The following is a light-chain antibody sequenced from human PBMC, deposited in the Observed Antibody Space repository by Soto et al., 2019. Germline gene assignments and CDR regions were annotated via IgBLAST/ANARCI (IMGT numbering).Light chain of an antibody. CDR3: QVWDGCSDHPRV. Sequence: SYELTQPPSVSVAPGQTASIACGGTNIGSKSVHWYQQKQDQAAMLVVYDNRDRPSGIPERLSGSNSWNTANLTIRRVAAVDEDDYFCQVWDGCSDHPRVFGGGTKLTVL. V-gene: IGLV3-21*02. CDR1: NIGSKS. CDR2: DNR. J-gene: IGLJ2*01.